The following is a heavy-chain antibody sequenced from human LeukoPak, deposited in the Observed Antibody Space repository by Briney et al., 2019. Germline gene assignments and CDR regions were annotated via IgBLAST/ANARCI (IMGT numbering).Heavy chain of an antibody. CDR3: VRVAGYCSSTSCQAGYFGR. D-gene: IGHD2-2*01. J-gene: IGHJ5*02. Sequence: PGGSLRLSCAASGFLFSQYNMAWVRQAPGEGLEWVSFITSSSGYIHYSDSVKGRFTISRDNAQSSVSLQVSSLSAEDTAVYYCVRVAGYCSSTSCQAGYFGRWGQGTQVIVSS. CDR2: ITSSSGYI. CDR1: GFLFSQYN. V-gene: IGHV3-21*01.